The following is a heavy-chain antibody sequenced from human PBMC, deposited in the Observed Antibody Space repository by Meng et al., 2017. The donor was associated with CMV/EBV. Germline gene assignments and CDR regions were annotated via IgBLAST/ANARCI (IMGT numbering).Heavy chain of an antibody. CDR3: ARVGRTSCYDY. D-gene: IGHD2-2*01. CDR1: GGSISSGDYY. CDR2: IYYSRTT. J-gene: IGHJ4*02. Sequence: QGEAQVPGPGGVNPSQALLLTCSVSGGSISSGDYYWSGLRQPPGKGLEWIVYIYYSRTTYYNPSLKSRVTITVNTSKNQFSLKLSPVTAADTAVYYCARVGRTSCYDYWGQGTLVTVSS. V-gene: IGHV4-30-4*08.